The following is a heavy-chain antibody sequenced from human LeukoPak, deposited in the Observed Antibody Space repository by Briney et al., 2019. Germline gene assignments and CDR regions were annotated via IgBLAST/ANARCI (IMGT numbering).Heavy chain of an antibody. D-gene: IGHD2-21*02. J-gene: IGHJ4*02. CDR3: ARDLAYCGGDCYTDY. CDR1: GFTFSSYE. Sequence: GGSLRLSCATSGFTFSSYEVTWVRQAPGQGLEGFSYISRSGSTMSYEDSVKGRFTISRDNAKNSLYLQMNSLRAEDTAVYYCARDLAYCGGDCYTDYWGQGTLVTVSS. CDR2: ISRSGSTM. V-gene: IGHV3-48*03.